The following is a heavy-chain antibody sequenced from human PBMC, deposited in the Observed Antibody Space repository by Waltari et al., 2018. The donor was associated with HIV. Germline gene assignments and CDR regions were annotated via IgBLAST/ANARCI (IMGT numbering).Heavy chain of an antibody. V-gene: IGHV3-23*01. J-gene: IGHJ4*02. CDR2: VSVSGRIK. D-gene: IGHD3-10*01. CDR3: VKDQVSYIGWGDV. CDR1: GFTFDKYA. Sequence: EVQMLESGGGLVHPGGSLRLSCAASGFTFDKYAMYWVRQSPGKGVELLSYVSVSGRIKYYADCVKGRFVASRDNSKSTLYLQMNSLRVEDTARYYCVKDQVSYIGWGDVWGQGTLVTVSS.